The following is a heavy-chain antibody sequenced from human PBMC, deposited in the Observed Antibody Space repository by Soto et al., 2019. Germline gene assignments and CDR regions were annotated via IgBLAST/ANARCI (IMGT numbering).Heavy chain of an antibody. Sequence: LSLSCAVDGGSFSGYKLSWIRQRPGRGLEWIGEINHSGSTNYNPSLKSRVTISVDTSKNQFSLKLSSVTAADTVVYYCVRSIVMVRGVITPGSYGMDVWGQGTTVT. CDR2: INHSGST. CDR1: GGSFSGYK. D-gene: IGHD3-10*01. CDR3: VRSIVMVRGVITPGSYGMDV. J-gene: IGHJ6*02. V-gene: IGHV4-34*01.